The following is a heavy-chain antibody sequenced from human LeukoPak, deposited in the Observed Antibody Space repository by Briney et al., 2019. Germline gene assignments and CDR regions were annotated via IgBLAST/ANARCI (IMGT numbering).Heavy chain of an antibody. CDR2: ISSSSSTL. CDR1: GITFSSYS. V-gene: IGHV3-48*02. J-gene: IGHJ3*02. CDR3: ARETPDAFDI. Sequence: GGSLRLSCVASGITFSSYSMNWVRQAPGKGLEWVSYISSSSSTLYYAHSVKGRFTISRVNAKNSLYLLMNSLRDEDTAVYYCARETPDAFDIWGQGTMVTVS. D-gene: IGHD1-14*01.